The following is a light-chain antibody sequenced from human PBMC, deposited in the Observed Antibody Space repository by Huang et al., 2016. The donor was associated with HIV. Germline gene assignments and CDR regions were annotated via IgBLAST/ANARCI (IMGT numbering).Light chain of an antibody. CDR1: HSLLSTSNGQNY. J-gene: IGKJ3*01. CDR3: QQYYTTPRT. V-gene: IGKV4-1*01. CDR2: WAS. Sequence: IVMTQSPDSLAVSLGERATINCKSRHSLLSTSNGQNYLAWYQQKLGQPPNLLIYWASTRAPGVPARFSGSGSGPDFSLTSANLQAEDVAVYFCQQYYTTPRTFGPGTKVEIK.